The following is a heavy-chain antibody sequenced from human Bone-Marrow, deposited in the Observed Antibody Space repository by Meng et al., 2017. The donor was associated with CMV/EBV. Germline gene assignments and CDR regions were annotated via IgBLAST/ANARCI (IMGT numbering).Heavy chain of an antibody. CDR3: AKGSGGTHAFDI. V-gene: IGHV1-69*10. J-gene: IGHJ3*02. CDR1: GGTFSSYA. D-gene: IGHD3-16*01. CDR2: IIPILGIA. Sequence: SVKVSCKASGGTFSSYAISWVRQAPGQGLEWMGGIIPILGIANYAQKFQGRVTITADKSASTAYMELSSLRSEDTAVYYCAKGSGGTHAFDIWGQGTRVTGSS.